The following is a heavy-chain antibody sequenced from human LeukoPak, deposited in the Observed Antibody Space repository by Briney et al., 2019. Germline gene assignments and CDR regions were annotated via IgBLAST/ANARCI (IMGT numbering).Heavy chain of an antibody. CDR2: SYWDDDK. V-gene: IGHV2-5*02. CDR1: GVSISTSGVG. CDR3: AHSDVATIRGSYYYYMDV. Sequence: SGPTLVKPTQTLTLTCTFSGVSISTSGVGVAWIRQSPGKALEWLATSYWDDDKRYSPSLKNRLTITQDTSKNQVVLTMTNMDPVDTGTYHCAHSDVATIRGSYYYYMDVWGKGTSVTASS. D-gene: IGHD5-24*01. J-gene: IGHJ6*03.